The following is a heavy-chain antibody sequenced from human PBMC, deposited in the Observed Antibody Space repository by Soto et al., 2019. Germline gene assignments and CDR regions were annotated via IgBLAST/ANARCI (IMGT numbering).Heavy chain of an antibody. CDR1: GFTFSSYA. D-gene: IGHD3-3*01. CDR2: ISSNGGST. V-gene: IGHV3-64D*06. CDR3: VKGAPDYDFWSGYWGYYYGMDA. Sequence: GGSLRLSCSASGFTFSSYAMHWVRQAPGKGLEYVSAISSNGGSTYYADSVKGRFTISRDNSKNTLYLQMSSLRAEDTAVYYCVKGAPDYDFWSGYWGYYYGMDAWGQGTTVTVSS. J-gene: IGHJ6*02.